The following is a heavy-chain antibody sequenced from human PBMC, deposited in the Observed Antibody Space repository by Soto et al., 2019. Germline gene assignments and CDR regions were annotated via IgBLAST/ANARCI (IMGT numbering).Heavy chain of an antibody. CDR3: AKDQYSGSPGKPDY. D-gene: IGHD1-26*01. V-gene: IGHV3-23*01. J-gene: IGHJ4*02. CDR2: VSGNGGVT. CDR1: GFTFNNYA. Sequence: GGSLRLSCAASGFTFNNYAMSWVRQAPGKGLEWVSAVSGNGGVTYYADSVQGRFTISRDNSKNTLYLQMDSLRAEDTAIYFCAKDQYSGSPGKPDYWGQGALVTVSS.